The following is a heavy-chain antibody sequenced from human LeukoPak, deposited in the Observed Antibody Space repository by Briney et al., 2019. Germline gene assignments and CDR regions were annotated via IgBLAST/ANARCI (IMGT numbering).Heavy chain of an antibody. Sequence: ASVKVSCKASGYTFTSYYIHWVRQAPGQGLEWMGIIYPSGGTTTKYAQKFQGRVTMTRDTSTSTVYIELTSLRSEDSGVFYFARYVVSSNGGTCHSALDYLVQGTIVTVSS. CDR2: IYPSGGTTT. CDR3: ARYVVSSNGGTCHSALDY. D-gene: IGHD2-15*01. CDR1: GYTFTSYY. J-gene: IGHJ4*02. V-gene: IGHV1-46*01.